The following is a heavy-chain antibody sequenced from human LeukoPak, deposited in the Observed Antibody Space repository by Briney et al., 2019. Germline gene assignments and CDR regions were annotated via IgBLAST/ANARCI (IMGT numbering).Heavy chain of an antibody. CDR2: IDHSGTT. CDR1: GYSVSRGYN. V-gene: IGHV4-38-2*01. CDR3: ARAEVGDFAS. D-gene: IGHD1-26*01. J-gene: IGHJ4*02. Sequence: SETLSLTCGVSGYSVSRGYNWGWIRQPPGRGLGCIGIIDHSGTTQYNPSLRSRVTISLDTSKIHVSLKLKSVTATDTAVYYCARAEVGDFASWGPGTLVTVSS.